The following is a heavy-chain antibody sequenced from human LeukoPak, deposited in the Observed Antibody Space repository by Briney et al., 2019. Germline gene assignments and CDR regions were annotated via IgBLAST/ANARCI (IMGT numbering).Heavy chain of an antibody. D-gene: IGHD3-22*01. CDR1: GYTFTGYY. Sequence: ASVKVSCKASGYTFTGYYMHWVRQAPGQGLEWMGRINPNSGGTNYAQKFQGRVTITADESTSTAYMELSSLRSEDTAVYYCARGRNYYDSSGYGYYYYYYMDVWGKGTTVTVSS. V-gene: IGHV1-2*06. CDR3: ARGRNYYDSSGYGYYYYYYMDV. J-gene: IGHJ6*03. CDR2: INPNSGGT.